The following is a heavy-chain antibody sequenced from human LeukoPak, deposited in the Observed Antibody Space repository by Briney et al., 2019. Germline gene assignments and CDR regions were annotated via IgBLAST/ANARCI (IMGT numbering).Heavy chain of an antibody. D-gene: IGHD6-6*01. CDR2: ISSSSSYI. J-gene: IGHJ4*02. Sequence: GGSLILSCAASGFTFSSYSMNWVRQAPGKGLEWVSSISSSSSYIYYADSVKGRFTISRDNAKNSLYLQMNSLRAEDTAVYYCARVGIAARYFDYWGQGTLVTVSS. V-gene: IGHV3-21*01. CDR1: GFTFSSYS. CDR3: ARVGIAARYFDY.